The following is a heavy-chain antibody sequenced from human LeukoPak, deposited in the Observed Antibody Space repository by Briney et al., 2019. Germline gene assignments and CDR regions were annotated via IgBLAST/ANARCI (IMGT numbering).Heavy chain of an antibody. CDR2: LYYRRGA. D-gene: IGHD2-21*02. CDR3: ARWTDCGGDCHILDH. J-gene: IGHJ4*02. V-gene: IGHV4-59*01. Sequence: SETLSLTCTVSGGSISNYYWSWIRQPPGKGVEWIGNLYYRRGAWYKSSLKSRVTTSVDTSKNEFSLKLTSVTAADTAVYFCARWTDCGGDCHILDHWGQGILVTVSS. CDR1: GGSISNYY.